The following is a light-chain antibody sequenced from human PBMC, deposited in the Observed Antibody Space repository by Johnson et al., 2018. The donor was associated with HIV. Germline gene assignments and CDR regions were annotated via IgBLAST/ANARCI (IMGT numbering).Light chain of an antibody. J-gene: IGLJ1*01. CDR1: SSNIGNNY. Sequence: QSVLTQPPSVSAAPGQKVTISCSGSSSNIGNNYVSWYQQLPGTAPKLLIYDNYKRPSGIPDRFSASKSGTSATLGITGLQPGDEADYYCGAWDSTLSGGLYDLGTGTKVTVL. CDR3: GAWDSTLSGGLYD. CDR2: DNY. V-gene: IGLV1-51*01.